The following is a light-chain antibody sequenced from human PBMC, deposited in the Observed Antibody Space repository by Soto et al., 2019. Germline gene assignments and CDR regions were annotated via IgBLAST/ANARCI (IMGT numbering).Light chain of an antibody. CDR1: QGISHY. J-gene: IGKJ1*01. CDR2: DAS. Sequence: DIQMTQSPTAMSASVGDRVTITCRASQGISHYLTWFQQKPGKVPKRLIYDASSLQSGVPSRFSGNGSGTEFTLTIISLQPEDSATYYCLQHNNYPWTFGHGTRVEIK. V-gene: IGKV1-17*03. CDR3: LQHNNYPWT.